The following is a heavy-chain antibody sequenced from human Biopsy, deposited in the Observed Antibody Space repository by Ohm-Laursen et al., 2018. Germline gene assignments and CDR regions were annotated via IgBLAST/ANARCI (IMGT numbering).Heavy chain of an antibody. V-gene: IGHV1-69*10. CDR1: GGTFSNYA. CDR3: ATPFQYYDSWGGYPPFDH. Sequence: AALVKVSCKASGGTFSNYAISWVRQAPGEGLEWMGGIIAVSGLVNYAPKFQGRVSITADKSTTTAYMELSNLKSEDTAVYYCATPFQYYDSWGGYPPFDHWGQGTLVTVSS. CDR2: IIAVSGLV. J-gene: IGHJ4*02. D-gene: IGHD3-3*01.